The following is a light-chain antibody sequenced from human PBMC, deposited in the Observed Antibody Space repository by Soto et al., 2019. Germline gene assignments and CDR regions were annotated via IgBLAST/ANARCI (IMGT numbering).Light chain of an antibody. J-gene: IGLJ2*01. V-gene: IGLV2-14*01. Sequence: QSALTQPASVSGSPGQSITISCTGTSSDVGYYDYVSWYQQHPGKAPKLMIYEVNNRPSGVSNRFSGSKSGNTASLTISGLKAEDEADYYCNSYTGSSTLVVFGGGTKLTVL. CDR2: EVN. CDR1: SSDVGYYDY. CDR3: NSYTGSSTLVV.